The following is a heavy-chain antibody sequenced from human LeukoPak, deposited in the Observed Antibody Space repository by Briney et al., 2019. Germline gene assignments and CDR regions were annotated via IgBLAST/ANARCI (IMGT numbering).Heavy chain of an antibody. V-gene: IGHV1-69*01. CDR2: IIPIFGTA. CDR3: ARDPAVGATTYWYFDL. J-gene: IGHJ2*01. D-gene: IGHD1-26*01. Sequence: ASVKVSCKASGGTFSSYAISWVRQAPGQGLEWMGGIIPIFGTANYAQKFQGRVTITADESTSTAYMELSSLRSEDTAVYYCARDPAVGATTYWYFDLWGRGTLVTVSS. CDR1: GGTFSSYA.